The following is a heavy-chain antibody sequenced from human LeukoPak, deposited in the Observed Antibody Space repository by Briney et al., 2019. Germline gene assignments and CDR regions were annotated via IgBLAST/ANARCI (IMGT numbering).Heavy chain of an antibody. CDR2: VYYSGIT. Sequence: SETLSLTCTVSGGSINNRDYFWGWIRQLPGMGLEFIANVYYSGITYYNPSLKSRVTISMDMSKNQFSLKLSSVTAADTAVYYCARLMTYYDILTGYPHAFDIWGQGTMVTVSS. V-gene: IGHV4-39*07. D-gene: IGHD3-9*01. CDR3: ARLMTYYDILTGYPHAFDI. CDR1: GGSINNRDYF. J-gene: IGHJ3*02.